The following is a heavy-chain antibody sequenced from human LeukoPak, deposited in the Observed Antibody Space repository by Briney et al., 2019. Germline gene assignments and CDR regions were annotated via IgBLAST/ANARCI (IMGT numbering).Heavy chain of an antibody. CDR1: GYTFTGYY. CDR2: INPNSGGT. D-gene: IGHD3-22*01. V-gene: IGHV1-2*02. J-gene: IGHJ3*02. CDR3: ASGFMGYDRSGYYDDAFDI. Sequence: ASVEVSCKASGYTFTGYYMHWVRQAPGQGLEWMGWINPNSGGTNYAQKFQGRVTMTRDTSISTAYMELSRLRSDDTAVYYCASGFMGYDRSGYYDDAFDIWGQGTMVTVSS.